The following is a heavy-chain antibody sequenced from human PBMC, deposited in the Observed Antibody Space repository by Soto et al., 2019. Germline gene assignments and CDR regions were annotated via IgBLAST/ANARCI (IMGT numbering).Heavy chain of an antibody. J-gene: IGHJ4*02. CDR2: ITASGAST. D-gene: IGHD3-10*01. Sequence: EVPVLESGGGLVQPGGSLRLSCAASGFTFRDQPMTWVRQTPGQGLQYVSSITASGASTFYADSVKGRFTISRDNSKNTLYLQMNSLTVDDMAVYYCAKNVLDRGVDSWGQGTLVTVSS. CDR3: AKNVLDRGVDS. V-gene: IGHV3-23*01. CDR1: GFTFRDQP.